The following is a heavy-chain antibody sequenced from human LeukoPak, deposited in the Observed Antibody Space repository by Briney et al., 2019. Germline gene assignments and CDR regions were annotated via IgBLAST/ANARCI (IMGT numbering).Heavy chain of an antibody. CDR3: ARDLRIADRDNGSG. J-gene: IGHJ4*02. D-gene: IGHD6-13*01. V-gene: IGHV3-30*04. Sequence: GRSLRLSCAASGFTFSSYAMHWVRQAPGKGLEWVAVISYDGSNKYYADSVKGRFTISRDNSKNTLYLQMNSLRAEDTAVYYCARDLRIADRDNGSGWGQGTLVTVSS. CDR1: GFTFSSYA. CDR2: ISYDGSNK.